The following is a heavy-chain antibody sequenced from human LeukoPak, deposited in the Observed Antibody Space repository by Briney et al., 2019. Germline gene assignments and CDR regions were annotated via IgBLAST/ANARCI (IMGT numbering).Heavy chain of an antibody. D-gene: IGHD3-10*01. CDR2: ISGSGGST. Sequence: GGSLRLSCAASGFTFSSYAMSWVRQAPGKGLEWVSAISGSGGSTYYADSVKGRFTISRDNSKNTLYLQMNSLRAEDTAVYYCAKTYYYGSGSYYNVIKGYFDYWGQGTLVTVSS. J-gene: IGHJ4*02. CDR3: AKTYYYGSGSYYNVIKGYFDY. CDR1: GFTFSSYA. V-gene: IGHV3-23*01.